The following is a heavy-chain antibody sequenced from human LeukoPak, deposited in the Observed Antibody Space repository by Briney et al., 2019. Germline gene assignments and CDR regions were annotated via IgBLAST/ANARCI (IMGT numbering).Heavy chain of an antibody. CDR1: GYTFTGYY. D-gene: IGHD5-18*01. CDR2: INPNSGGT. CDR3: ARAWTRIQLWLLSDY. V-gene: IGHV1-2*02. Sequence: ASVKVSCKASGYTFTGYYMHWVRQAPGQGLEWMGWINPNSGGTNYAQKFQGRVTMTRDTSISTAYMELSRLRSDDTAVYYCARAWTRIQLWLLSDYWGQGTLATVSS. J-gene: IGHJ4*02.